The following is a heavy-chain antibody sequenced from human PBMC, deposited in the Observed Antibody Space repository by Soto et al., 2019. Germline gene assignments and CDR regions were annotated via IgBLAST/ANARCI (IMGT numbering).Heavy chain of an antibody. D-gene: IGHD6-25*01. CDR3: ARSGEHPFDF. CDR2: ISPLKGNT. J-gene: IGHJ4*02. Sequence: ASVKVSCKASDYTLTSYGIIWVRQAPGQGLEWMGWISPLKGNTKYAQKVQGRVSVTTDTSTNTVYMELSGLRYDDTALYYCARSGEHPFDFWGQGTLVTV. V-gene: IGHV1-18*04. CDR1: DYTLTSYG.